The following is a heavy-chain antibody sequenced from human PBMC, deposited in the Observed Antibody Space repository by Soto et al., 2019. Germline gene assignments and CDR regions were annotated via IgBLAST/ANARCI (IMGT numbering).Heavy chain of an antibody. Sequence: QVQLVQSGAEVKKPGSSVKVSCKASGGTFSSYPISWVRQAPGQGLEWMGRIIPILNIANYAQKFQGRVTLTAYKSPNPAYMELSSLTSEDTAVYYCARPRAATDALYWFDPWGQGTLVTVSS. D-gene: IGHD2-2*01. J-gene: IGHJ5*02. CDR2: IIPILNIA. CDR1: GGTFSSYP. V-gene: IGHV1-69*02. CDR3: ARPRAATDALYWFDP.